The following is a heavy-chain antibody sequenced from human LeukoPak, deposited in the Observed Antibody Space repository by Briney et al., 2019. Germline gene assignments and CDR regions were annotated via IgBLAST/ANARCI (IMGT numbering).Heavy chain of an antibody. CDR3: ARDKGSGFYYDTLDI. J-gene: IGHJ3*02. Sequence: GGSLRLSCAASSFTFSTYGVRWVRQTPGKGLEWVAVISHDGNNKYYADSVKGRFTISRDNSKSTLYLQMNSLRPEDTALYFCARDKGSGFYYDTLDIWGQGTMVSVSS. D-gene: IGHD3-22*01. CDR1: SFTFSTYG. CDR2: ISHDGNNK. V-gene: IGHV3-30*03.